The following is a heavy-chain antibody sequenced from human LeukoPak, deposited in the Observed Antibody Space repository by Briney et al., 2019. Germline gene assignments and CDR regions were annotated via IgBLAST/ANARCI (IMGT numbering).Heavy chain of an antibody. J-gene: IGHJ4*02. CDR3: ARVRVRITIFGVVIDRQFDY. CDR1: GGSFSGYY. CDR2: INHSGST. V-gene: IGHV4-34*01. D-gene: IGHD3-3*01. Sequence: KPSETLSLTCAVYGGSFSGYYWSWIRQPPGKGLEWIGEINHSGSTNYNPSLKSRVTRSVDTSKNQFSLKLSSVTAADTAVYYCARVRVRITIFGVVIDRQFDYWGQGTLVTVSS.